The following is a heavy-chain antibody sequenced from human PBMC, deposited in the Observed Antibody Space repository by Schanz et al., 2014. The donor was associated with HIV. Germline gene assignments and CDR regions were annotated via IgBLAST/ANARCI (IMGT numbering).Heavy chain of an antibody. CDR3: ASSITFFGAVYAMDV. J-gene: IGHJ6*02. Sequence: QVQLQESGPGLVKPSETLSLTCTVSGGSISGHYWSWIRQSAGKALEWIGRIYTSGSTNYNPSLRSRAPMSVDPPKTQFPPPGGFGPAADTAIYYCASSITFFGAVYAMDVWGQGTPVTV. D-gene: IGHD3-3*01. V-gene: IGHV4-4*07. CDR2: IYTSGST. CDR1: GGSISGHY.